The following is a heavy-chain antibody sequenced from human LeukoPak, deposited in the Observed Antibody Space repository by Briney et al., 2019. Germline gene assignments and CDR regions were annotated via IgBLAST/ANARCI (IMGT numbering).Heavy chain of an antibody. Sequence: ASVKVSCKASGYTFTGYYMHWVRQAPGQGLEWMGWINPNSGGTNYAQKFQGWVTMTRDTSISTAYMELSRLRSDDTAVYYCAREYVGGSAGRYYGMDVWGQGTTVTVSS. V-gene: IGHV1-2*04. CDR1: GYTFTGYY. D-gene: IGHD6-13*01. CDR2: INPNSGGT. J-gene: IGHJ6*02. CDR3: AREYVGGSAGRYYGMDV.